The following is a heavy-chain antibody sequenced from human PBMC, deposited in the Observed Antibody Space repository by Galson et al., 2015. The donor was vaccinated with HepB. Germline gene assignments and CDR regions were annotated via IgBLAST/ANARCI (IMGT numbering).Heavy chain of an antibody. CDR2: IKEDGSEK. Sequence: SLRLSCAASGFTFSGYWMHWVRQAPGKGLEWVANIKEDGSEKYYVDSVKGRFTISRDNAKNSLYLQMNSLRVEDTAVYYCASFSGQLGSFSWGQGALVTVSS. CDR3: ASFSGQLGSFS. CDR1: GFTFSGYW. J-gene: IGHJ4*02. V-gene: IGHV3-7*03. D-gene: IGHD6-6*01.